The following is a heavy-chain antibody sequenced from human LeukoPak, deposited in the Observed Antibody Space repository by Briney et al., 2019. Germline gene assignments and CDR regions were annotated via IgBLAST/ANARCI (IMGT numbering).Heavy chain of an antibody. J-gene: IGHJ4*02. Sequence: PVGSLRLSCAASGFTFSSYSMNWVRQAPGKGLEWVSSISSSSSYIYYADSVKGRFTISRDNAKNSLYLQMNSLRAEDTAVYYCARSTYGDQRYFDYWGQGTLVTVSS. CDR3: ARSTYGDQRYFDY. V-gene: IGHV3-21*01. CDR2: ISSSSSYI. CDR1: GFTFSSYS. D-gene: IGHD4-17*01.